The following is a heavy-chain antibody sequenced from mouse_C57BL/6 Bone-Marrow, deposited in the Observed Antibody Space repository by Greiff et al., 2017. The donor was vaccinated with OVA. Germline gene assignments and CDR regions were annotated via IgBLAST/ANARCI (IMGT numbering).Heavy chain of an antibody. Sequence: EVQLQESGAELVRPGASVKLSCTASGFNIKDDYMHWVKQRPEQGLEWIGWIDPENGDTEYASKFQGKATITADTSSNTAYLQLSSLTSEDTAVYYCTTVMVTSRFAYWGQGTLVTVSA. D-gene: IGHD2-2*01. J-gene: IGHJ3*01. V-gene: IGHV14-4*01. CDR1: GFNIKDDY. CDR3: TTVMVTSRFAY. CDR2: IDPENGDT.